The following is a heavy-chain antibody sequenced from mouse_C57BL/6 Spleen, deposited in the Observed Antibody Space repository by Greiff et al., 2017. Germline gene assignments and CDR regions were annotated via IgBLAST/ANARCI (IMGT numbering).Heavy chain of an antibody. CDR2: IRSKSNNYAT. CDR3: VRGYYGAY. CDR1: GFSFNTYA. Sequence: EVMLVESGGGLVQPKGSLKLSCAASGFSFNTYAMNWVRQAPGKGLEWVARIRSKSNNYATYYADSVKDRFTISRDDSESMLYLQMNNLKTEDIAMYYCVRGYYGAYWGQGTLVTVSA. D-gene: IGHD2-1*01. V-gene: IGHV10-1*01. J-gene: IGHJ3*01.